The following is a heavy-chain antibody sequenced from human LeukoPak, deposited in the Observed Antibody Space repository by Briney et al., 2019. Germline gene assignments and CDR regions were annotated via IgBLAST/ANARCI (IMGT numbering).Heavy chain of an antibody. J-gene: IGHJ4*02. V-gene: IGHV3-66*04. CDR3: ARPPYGRVDY. CDR2: IYSGGGT. D-gene: IGHD4-17*01. CDR1: GFTFSRYP. Sequence: GGSLRLSCSASGFTFSRYPMHWVRQAPGKGLEWVSVIYSGGGTYYADSVKGRFTISRDKSKNTLYLQMNSLRAEDTAVYYCARPPYGRVDYWGQGTLVTV.